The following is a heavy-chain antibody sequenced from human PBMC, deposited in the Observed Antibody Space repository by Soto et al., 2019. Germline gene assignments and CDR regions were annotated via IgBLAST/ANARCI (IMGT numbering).Heavy chain of an antibody. J-gene: IGHJ3*02. CDR3: ARARRGVPAFDI. Sequence: PSETLSLTCAVYGGSFSGYYWSWIRQPPGKGLEWIGEINHSGSTNYNPSLKSRVTISVDTSKNQFSLKLSSVTAADTAVYYCARARRGVPAFDIRGQGTMVTVSS. CDR1: GGSFSGYY. CDR2: INHSGST. V-gene: IGHV4-34*01. D-gene: IGHD3-10*01.